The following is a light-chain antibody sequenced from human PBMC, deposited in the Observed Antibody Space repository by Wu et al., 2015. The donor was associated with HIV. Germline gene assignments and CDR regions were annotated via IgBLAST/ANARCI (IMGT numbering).Light chain of an antibody. V-gene: IGKV3-15*01. CDR1: QSFSSSY. J-gene: IGKJ4*01. Sequence: EIVLTQSPGTLSLSPGERATLSCRASQSFSSSYLAWYQQKPGQAPRLLIFGAFTRATGIPARFSGSGSGTEFTLTISSLQSEDFAVYYCQQYSNWPPLTFGGGTRVEIK. CDR3: QQYSNWPPLT. CDR2: GAF.